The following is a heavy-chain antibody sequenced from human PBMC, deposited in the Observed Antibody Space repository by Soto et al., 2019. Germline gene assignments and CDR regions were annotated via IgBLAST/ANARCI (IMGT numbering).Heavy chain of an antibody. CDR3: AKEARSSGWYGGRDAFDI. Sequence: GGSLRLSCAASGVTFSSYGMHWVRQAPGKGLEWVAVISYDGSNKYYADSVKGRFTISRDNSKNTLYLQMNSLRAEDTAVYYCAKEARSSGWYGGRDAFDIWGQGTIVTVSS. V-gene: IGHV3-30*18. CDR1: GVTFSSYG. D-gene: IGHD6-19*01. CDR2: ISYDGSNK. J-gene: IGHJ3*02.